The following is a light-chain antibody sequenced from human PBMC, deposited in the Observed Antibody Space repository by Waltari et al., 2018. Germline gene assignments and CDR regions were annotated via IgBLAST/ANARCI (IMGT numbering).Light chain of an antibody. V-gene: IGKV3-11*01. CDR3: QQRSNPIT. J-gene: IGKJ5*01. CDR2: ESS. Sequence: EIVLTQSPATLSLSPGERATLSCRASQSVSSYLAWYQQKPGQAPRLLIYESSNRATGIPARFSGSGSGTDFTLTISSLEPEDFAVYYCQQRSNPITFGQGTRLEIK. CDR1: QSVSSY.